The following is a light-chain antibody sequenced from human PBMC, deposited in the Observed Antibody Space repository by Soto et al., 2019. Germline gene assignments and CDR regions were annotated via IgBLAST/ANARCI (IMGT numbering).Light chain of an antibody. V-gene: IGKV1-5*03. CDR1: QTISSW. CDR2: KAS. J-gene: IGKJ1*01. CDR3: QQYDTQSS. Sequence: IQMTQSPSTLSASVGDRVTITCRASQTISSWLAWYQQKPGKAPTLLIYKASNLQSGVPSRFSGSGSGTEFTLTISSLQPEDFATYYCQQYDTQSSFGQGTKVEI.